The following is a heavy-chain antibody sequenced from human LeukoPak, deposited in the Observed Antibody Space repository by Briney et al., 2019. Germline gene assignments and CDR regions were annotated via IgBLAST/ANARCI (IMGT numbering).Heavy chain of an antibody. Sequence: GGSLRLSCAASGFTFSSYDMSWVRQAPGKGLEWVSFIRSDGGSTLFADSVKGRFTISRDNSKNTLYAEMTSLRAEDTAVYYCATLASGYSSPFDYWGQGTLVTVSS. J-gene: IGHJ4*02. CDR3: ATLASGYSSPFDY. CDR2: IRSDGGST. D-gene: IGHD6-13*01. V-gene: IGHV3-23*01. CDR1: GFTFSSYD.